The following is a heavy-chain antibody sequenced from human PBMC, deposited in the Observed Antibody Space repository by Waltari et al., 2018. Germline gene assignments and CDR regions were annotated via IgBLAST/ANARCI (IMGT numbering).Heavy chain of an antibody. Sequence: QVQLVQSGAEVKKPGASVKVSCKASGYTFTSYYMHWVRQAPGQGLEWMGIINPSGGSTDTADSVKCRLTISRDNSKNTLYLQMNSLRAEDTAVYYCAKGGAMGVTQFQIGYYYGMDVWGQGTTVTVSS. J-gene: IGHJ6*02. CDR2: INPSGGST. D-gene: IGHD5-18*01. CDR3: AKGGAMGVTQFQIGYYYGMDV. CDR1: GYTFTSYY. V-gene: IGHV1-46*04.